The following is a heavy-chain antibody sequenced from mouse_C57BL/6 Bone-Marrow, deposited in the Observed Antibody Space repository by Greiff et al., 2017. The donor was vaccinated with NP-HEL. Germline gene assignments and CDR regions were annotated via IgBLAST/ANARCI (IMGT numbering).Heavy chain of an antibody. CDR2: IYPGDGDT. CDR1: GYAFSSSW. CDR3: ARTPIYYDYDQFAY. D-gene: IGHD2-4*01. J-gene: IGHJ3*01. V-gene: IGHV1-82*01. Sequence: QVQLQQSGPELVKPGASVKISCKASGYAFSSSWMNWVKQRPGKGLEWIGRIYPGDGDTNYNGKFKGKATLTADKSSSTAYMQLSSLTSEDSAVYFCARTPIYYDYDQFAYWGQGTLVTVSA.